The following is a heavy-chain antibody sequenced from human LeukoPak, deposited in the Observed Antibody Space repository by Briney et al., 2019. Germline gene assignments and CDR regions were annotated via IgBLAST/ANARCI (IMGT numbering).Heavy chain of an antibody. CDR1: GGSISSYY. Sequence: SETLSLTCAVSGGSISSYYWSWIRQPPGKGLEWIGYIYYSGSTNYNPSHKSRVTISVDTSKNQFSLKLSSVTAADTAVYYCARDRYYDSSGAYGMDVWGQGTTVTVSS. D-gene: IGHD3-22*01. J-gene: IGHJ6*02. CDR3: ARDRYYDSSGAYGMDV. V-gene: IGHV4-59*01. CDR2: IYYSGST.